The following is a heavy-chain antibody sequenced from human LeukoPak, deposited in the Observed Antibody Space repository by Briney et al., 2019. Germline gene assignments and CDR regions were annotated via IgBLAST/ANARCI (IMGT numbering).Heavy chain of an antibody. D-gene: IGHD3-10*01. Sequence: PGGSLRLSCAASGFTFSRYSMNWVRQATGKGVEGVSGINWNGGSRGYADSVEGRFTISRDNAKNSLYLQMNSLRAEDTALYYCAREDYYYGSGSPPGAFDIWGQGTMVTVSS. CDR2: INWNGGSR. CDR1: GFTFSRYS. CDR3: AREDYYYGSGSPPGAFDI. V-gene: IGHV3-20*04. J-gene: IGHJ3*02.